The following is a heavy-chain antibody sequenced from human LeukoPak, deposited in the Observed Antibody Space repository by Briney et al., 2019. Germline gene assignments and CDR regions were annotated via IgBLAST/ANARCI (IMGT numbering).Heavy chain of an antibody. CDR1: GFTVSSNY. CDR2: IYSGGNT. V-gene: IGHV3-53*04. Sequence: GGSLRLSCAASGFTVSSNYMSWVRQAPGKGLEWVSVIYSGGNTYYADSVKGRFTISRHNSENTLYLQMNILGPEDTAIYYCARDQGPSGFDYWGQGTLATVSS. CDR3: ARDQGPSGFDY. J-gene: IGHJ4*02.